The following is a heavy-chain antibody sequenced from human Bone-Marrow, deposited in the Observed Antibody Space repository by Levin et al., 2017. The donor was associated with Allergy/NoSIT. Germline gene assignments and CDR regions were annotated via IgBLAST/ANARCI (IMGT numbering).Heavy chain of an antibody. J-gene: IGHJ4*02. CDR3: ARPADSAQMYYGTGAALQY. CDR1: GFTFSSFV. CDR2: IRDSGFST. V-gene: IGHV3-23*01. Sequence: GGSLRLSCAASGFTFSSFVMTWVRQAPGKGLEWVSGIRDSGFSTYYADSVKGRFTISRDNSKNTLYLEMRSLGADDTAVYYCARPADSAQMYYGTGAALQYWGQGTLVAVSS. D-gene: IGHD3-10*01.